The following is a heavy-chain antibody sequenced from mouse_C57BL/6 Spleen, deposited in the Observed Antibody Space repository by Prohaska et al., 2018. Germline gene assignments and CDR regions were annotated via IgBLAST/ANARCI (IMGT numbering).Heavy chain of an antibody. Sequence: EVQLVESGGGLVKPGGSLKLSCAASGFTFSSYAMSWVRQTPEKRLEWVATISDGGSYTYYPDNVKGRFTISRDNAKNNLYLQMSHLKSEDTAMYYCARDLKLLDYWGQGTTLTVSS. CDR2: ISDGGSYT. V-gene: IGHV5-4*01. J-gene: IGHJ2*01. CDR3: ARDLKLLDY. CDR1: GFTFSSYA. D-gene: IGHD2-1*01.